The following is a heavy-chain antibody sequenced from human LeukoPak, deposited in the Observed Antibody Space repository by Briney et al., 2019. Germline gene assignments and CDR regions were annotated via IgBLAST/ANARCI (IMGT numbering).Heavy chain of an antibody. Sequence: ASVKVSCKASGGTFSSYAISWVRQAPGQGLEWMGWINPNSGGTNYAQKFQGRVTMTRDTSISTAYMELSRLRSDDTAVYYCARDYGGGYSGYDPLFDYWGQGTLVTVSS. CDR1: GGTFSSYA. CDR2: INPNSGGT. D-gene: IGHD5-12*01. J-gene: IGHJ4*02. CDR3: ARDYGGGYSGYDPLFDY. V-gene: IGHV1-2*02.